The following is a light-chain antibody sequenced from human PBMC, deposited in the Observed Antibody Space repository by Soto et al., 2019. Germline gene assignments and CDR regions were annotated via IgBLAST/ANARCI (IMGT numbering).Light chain of an antibody. J-gene: IGLJ1*01. CDR3: CSYAGSSTFV. V-gene: IGLV2-23*02. Sequence: QSVLTQPASVSGSPGQSITISCTGTSSDVGSYNLVSWYQHHPGKAPKVMIYEVSKRPSGVPNRFSGSKSGNTASLTISGLQAEDEADYHCCSYAGSSTFVFGTGTKVTVL. CDR1: SSDVGSYNL. CDR2: EVS.